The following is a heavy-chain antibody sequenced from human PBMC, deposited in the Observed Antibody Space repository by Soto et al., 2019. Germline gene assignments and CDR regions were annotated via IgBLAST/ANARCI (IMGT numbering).Heavy chain of an antibody. J-gene: IGHJ6*03. V-gene: IGHV3-21*01. CDR1: GFTFSSYS. CDR2: ISSSSSYI. Sequence: GGSLRLSCAASGFTFSSYSMNWVRQAPGKGLEWVSSISSSSSYIYYADSVKGRFTISRDNAKNSLYLQMNSLRAEDTAVYYCARLGYCSSTSCYAIYYYYYMDVWGKGTTVTVSS. D-gene: IGHD2-2*01. CDR3: ARLGYCSSTSCYAIYYYYYMDV.